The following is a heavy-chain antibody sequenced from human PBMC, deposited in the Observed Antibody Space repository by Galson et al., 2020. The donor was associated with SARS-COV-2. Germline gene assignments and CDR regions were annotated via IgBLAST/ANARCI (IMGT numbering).Heavy chain of an antibody. CDR2: ISTYSANT. CDR3: ARGNSFDS. V-gene: IGHV1-18*01. J-gene: IGHJ4*02. Sequence: SVKVSRMAPRYPSISYGISWVRPAPGQGLEWMGWISTYSANTAYAQKFQGRVTVTTDTPTSTTYMALRSLRSDDTAVYYCARGNSFDSWGQGTLVTVAS. CDR1: RYPSISYG.